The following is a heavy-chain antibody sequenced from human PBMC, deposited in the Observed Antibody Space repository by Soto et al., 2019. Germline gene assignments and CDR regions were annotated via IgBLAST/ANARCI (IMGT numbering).Heavy chain of an antibody. J-gene: IGHJ3*02. CDR2: FDPEDGET. Sequence: ASVKVSCKVSGYTLTELSMHWVRQAPGKGLEWMGGFDPEDGETIYAQKFQGRVTMTEDTSTDTAYMELSSLRSEDTAVYYCATSLGIPGDYGWRDAFDIWGQGTMVTVSS. D-gene: IGHD4-17*01. CDR1: GYTLTELS. V-gene: IGHV1-24*01. CDR3: ATSLGIPGDYGWRDAFDI.